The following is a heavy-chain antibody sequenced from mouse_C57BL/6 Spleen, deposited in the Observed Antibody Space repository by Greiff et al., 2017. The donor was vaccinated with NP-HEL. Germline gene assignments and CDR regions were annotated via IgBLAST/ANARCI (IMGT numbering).Heavy chain of an antibody. Sequence: QVHVKQPGAELVKPGASVKVSCKASGYTSTSYWMHWVKQRPAQGLEWIGRIHPSDSATNYNQKFKGKATLTVDKSSSTAYMQLSSLTSEDAAVYYCASYYAMDYWGQGTSVTVSS. CDR3: ASYYAMDY. CDR1: GYTSTSYW. CDR2: IHPSDSAT. J-gene: IGHJ4*01. V-gene: IGHV1-74*01.